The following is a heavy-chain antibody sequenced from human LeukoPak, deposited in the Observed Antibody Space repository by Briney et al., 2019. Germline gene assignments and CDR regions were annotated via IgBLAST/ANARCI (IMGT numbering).Heavy chain of an antibody. D-gene: IGHD6-19*01. J-gene: IGHJ4*02. Sequence: GGSLRLSCAASGFTFSSYEMNWVRQAPGKGLEWVSYISSSGSTIYYADSVKGRFTISRDNAKHSLYLQMNSLRAEDTAVYYCARNWLVPLDYWGQGTLVTVSS. CDR3: ARNWLVPLDY. CDR2: ISSSGSTI. CDR1: GFTFSSYE. V-gene: IGHV3-48*03.